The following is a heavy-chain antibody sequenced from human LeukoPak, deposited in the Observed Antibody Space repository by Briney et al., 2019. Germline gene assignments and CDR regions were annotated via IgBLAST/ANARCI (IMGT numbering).Heavy chain of an antibody. CDR2: INHSGST. J-gene: IGHJ3*02. CDR3: ACPYRADAFDI. V-gene: IGHV4-34*01. D-gene: IGHD1-26*01. Sequence: PSETLSLTCAVYGGSFSGYYWSWIRQPPGKGLEWIGEINHSGSTNYNPSLKSRVTISVDTSKNQFSLKLSSVTAADTAVYYCACPYRADAFDIWGQGTMVTVSS. CDR1: GGSFSGYY.